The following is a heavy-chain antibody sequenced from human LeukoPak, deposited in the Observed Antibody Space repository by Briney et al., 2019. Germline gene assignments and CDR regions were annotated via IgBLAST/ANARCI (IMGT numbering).Heavy chain of an antibody. J-gene: IGHJ4*02. CDR3: AGVRYCSSTSCYTSDY. D-gene: IGHD2-2*02. V-gene: IGHV3-21*01. Sequence: GGSLRLSCAASGFTFSSYSMNWVRQAPGKGLEWVSSISSSSSYIYYADSVKGRFTISRDNAKNSLYLQMNSLRAEDTAVYYCAGVRYCSSTSCYTSDYWGQGTLVTVSS. CDR1: GFTFSSYS. CDR2: ISSSSSYI.